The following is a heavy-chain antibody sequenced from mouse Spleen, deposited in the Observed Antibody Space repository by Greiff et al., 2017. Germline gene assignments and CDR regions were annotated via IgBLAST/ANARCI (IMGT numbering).Heavy chain of an antibody. Sequence: VQLQQSGAELARPGASVKLSCTASGYTFTSYGLSWVKQRPGKGLEWIGEIYPRSGNTYYNEKFKGKATLTADKSSSTAYMELRSLPSEDSAVYFCARPTGTKYFDYWGQGTTLTVSS. CDR1: GYTFTSYG. J-gene: IGHJ2*01. V-gene: IGHV1-81*01. D-gene: IGHD4-1*02. CDR3: ARPTGTKYFDY. CDR2: IYPRSGNT.